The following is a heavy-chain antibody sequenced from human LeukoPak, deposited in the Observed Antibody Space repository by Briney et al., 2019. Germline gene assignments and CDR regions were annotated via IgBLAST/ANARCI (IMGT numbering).Heavy chain of an antibody. CDR1: GFTFSSYA. J-gene: IGHJ4*02. CDR2: ISYDGSNK. D-gene: IGHD3-22*01. CDR3: ARDPPLYDSSGYYPFY. Sequence: GGSLRLSCAASGFTFSSYAMHWVRQAPGKGLEWVAVISYDGSNKYYADSVKGRFTISRDNSKNTLYLQMNSLRAEDTAVYYCARDPPLYDSSGYYPFYWGQGTLVTVSS. V-gene: IGHV3-30*04.